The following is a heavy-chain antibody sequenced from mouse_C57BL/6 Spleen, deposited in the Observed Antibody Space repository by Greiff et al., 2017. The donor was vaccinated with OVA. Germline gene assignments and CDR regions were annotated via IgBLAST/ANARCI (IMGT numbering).Heavy chain of an antibody. CDR1: GYTFTSYW. CDR3: ARAEQRAMDY. V-gene: IGHV1-69*01. CDR2: IDPSDSYT. J-gene: IGHJ4*01. Sequence: QVQLQQPGAELVMPGASVKLSCKASGYTFTSYWMHWVEQRPGQGLEWIGEIDPSDSYTNYNQKFKGKSTLTVDKSSSTAYMQLSSLTSEDSAVYYCARAEQRAMDYWGQGTSVTVSS.